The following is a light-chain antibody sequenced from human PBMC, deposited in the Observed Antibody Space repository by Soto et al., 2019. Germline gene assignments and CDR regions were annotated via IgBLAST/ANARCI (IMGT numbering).Light chain of an antibody. V-gene: IGLV1-40*01. CDR3: SSLSYV. J-gene: IGLJ1*01. Sequence: QSVLTQPPSVSGAPGQRVTIPCTGSSSNIGAGYDVHWYQQLPGTVPKLLIYGNSNRPSGVPDRFSGSKSGTSASLAITGLQAEDEVDYYDSSLSYVFGTGTKLTVL. CDR2: GNS. CDR1: SSNIGAGYD.